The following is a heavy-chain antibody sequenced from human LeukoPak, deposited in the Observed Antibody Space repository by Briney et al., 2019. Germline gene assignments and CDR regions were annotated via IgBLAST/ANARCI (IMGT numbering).Heavy chain of an antibody. Sequence: SETLSLTCAVSGGSISSGGYSWSWIRQPPGKGLEWIGYIYHSGSTYYNPSLKSRVTISVDRSKNQFSLKLSSVTAADTAVYYCARGHYDSSATTGYFDYWGQGTLVTVSS. J-gene: IGHJ4*02. V-gene: IGHV4-30-2*01. CDR2: IYHSGST. CDR1: GGSISSGGYS. D-gene: IGHD3-22*01. CDR3: ARGHYDSSATTGYFDY.